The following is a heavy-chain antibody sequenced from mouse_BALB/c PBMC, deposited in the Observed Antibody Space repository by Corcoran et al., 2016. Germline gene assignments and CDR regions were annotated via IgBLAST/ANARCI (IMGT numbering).Heavy chain of an antibody. V-gene: IGHV1-18*01. J-gene: IGHJ2*01. CDR1: GYRFTDCN. Sequence: EVLLQQSGPELVKPGASVKIPCEASGYRFTDCNMDWVKQSHGKSLEWHGDINPNNGGTIYNQEFKGKATLTVDKSASTAYMELRSLTSEDTAVYYCARGSFFDYWGQSTTLAVSS. CDR3: ARGSFFDY. CDR2: INPNNGGT.